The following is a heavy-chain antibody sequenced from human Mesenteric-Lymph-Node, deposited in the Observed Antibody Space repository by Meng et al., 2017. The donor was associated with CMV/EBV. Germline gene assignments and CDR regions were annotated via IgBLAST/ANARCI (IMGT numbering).Heavy chain of an antibody. CDR2: ISSSGTII. J-gene: IGHJ4*02. V-gene: IGHV3-11*04. CDR3: ARVTHTSAYYSDPVFDY. D-gene: IGHD3-22*01. CDR1: GFTFSDYF. Sequence: GESLKISCAASGFTFSDYFMSWIRQAPGKGLEWASYISSSGTIIYYADSVKGRFTISRDNAKNSLYLQMSSLRADDTAVYYCARVTHTSAYYSDPVFDYWGQGALVTVSS.